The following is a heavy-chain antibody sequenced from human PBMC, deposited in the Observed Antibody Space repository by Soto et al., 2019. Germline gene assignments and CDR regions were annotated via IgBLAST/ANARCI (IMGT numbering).Heavy chain of an antibody. J-gene: IGHJ5*02. D-gene: IGHD2-21*02. CDR2: ISAYNGNT. Sequence: ASVKVSCKASGYTFTSYGISWVRQAPGQGLEWMGWISAYNGNTNYAQKLQGRVTMTTDTSTSTAYMELRSLRSDDTAAYYCASWSCGGDCYPPEVGWFDPWGQGTLVTVSS. V-gene: IGHV1-18*04. CDR1: GYTFTSYG. CDR3: ASWSCGGDCYPPEVGWFDP.